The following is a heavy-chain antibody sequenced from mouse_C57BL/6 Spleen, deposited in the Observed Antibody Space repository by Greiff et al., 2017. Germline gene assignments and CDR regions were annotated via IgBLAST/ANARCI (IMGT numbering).Heavy chain of an antibody. D-gene: IGHD1-1*01. J-gene: IGHJ3*01. V-gene: IGHV1-82*01. Sequence: QVQLKQSGPELVKPGASVKISCTASGYAFSSSWMNWVKQRPGKGLEWIGRIYPGDGDTNYNGKFKGKATLTADKSSSTAYMQLSSLTSEDSAVYFCARYDYGSSPVAYWGQGTLVTVSA. CDR1: GYAFSSSW. CDR3: ARYDYGSSPVAY. CDR2: IYPGDGDT.